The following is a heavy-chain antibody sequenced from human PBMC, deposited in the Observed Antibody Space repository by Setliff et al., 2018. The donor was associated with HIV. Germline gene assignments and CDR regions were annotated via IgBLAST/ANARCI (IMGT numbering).Heavy chain of an antibody. CDR2: ICTSGST. D-gene: IGHD1-26*01. V-gene: IGHV4-61*02. J-gene: IGHJ4*02. CDR1: GGSISSGSYY. Sequence: SETLSLTCTVSGGSISSGSYYWSWIRQPAGKGLEWIGRICTSGSTNYNPSLKSRVTISVDTSKNQFSLKLGSVTAADTAVYYCARHRDGGTYPLDYWGQGTLVTVSS. CDR3: ARHRDGGTYPLDY.